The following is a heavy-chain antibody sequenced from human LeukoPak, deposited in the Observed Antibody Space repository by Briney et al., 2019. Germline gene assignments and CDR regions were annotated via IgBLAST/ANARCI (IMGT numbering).Heavy chain of an antibody. CDR2: IIPIFGTA. CDR1: AGTFSSYA. D-gene: IGHD4-17*01. CDR3: ARTNDYGDYALLF. Sequence: EASVKVSCKASAGTFSSYAISWVRQAPGQGLEWMGGIIPIFGTANYAQKFQGRVTITTDESTSTAYMELSSLRSEDTAVYYCARTNDYGDYALLFWGQGTLVTVSS. J-gene: IGHJ4*02. V-gene: IGHV1-69*05.